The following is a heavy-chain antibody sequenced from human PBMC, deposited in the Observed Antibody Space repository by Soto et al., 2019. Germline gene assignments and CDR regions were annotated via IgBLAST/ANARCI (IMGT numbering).Heavy chain of an antibody. CDR3: TKDAKFDDIYTGYFANDL. CDR2: FFTRVTT. J-gene: IGHJ5*02. V-gene: IGHV3-53*04. D-gene: IGHD3-9*01. CDR1: GFTVSNHY. Sequence: PGGSLRLSCAASGFTVSNHYMSWVRQAPGKGLEWVAFFFTRVTTSFTASLKGSFTISTNFSTSISFLELGVLISDDTAFFFFTKDAKFDDIYTGYFANDLWGQGTPATVSS.